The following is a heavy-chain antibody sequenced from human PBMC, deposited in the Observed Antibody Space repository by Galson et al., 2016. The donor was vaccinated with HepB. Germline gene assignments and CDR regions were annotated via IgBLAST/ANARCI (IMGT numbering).Heavy chain of an antibody. V-gene: IGHV3-11*05. D-gene: IGHD3-22*01. Sequence: GRFTISRDNAKNSLYLQMNSLRAEDTAVYYCAREDSMAFDFWGQGTMVTVSS. CDR3: AREDSMAFDF. J-gene: IGHJ3*01.